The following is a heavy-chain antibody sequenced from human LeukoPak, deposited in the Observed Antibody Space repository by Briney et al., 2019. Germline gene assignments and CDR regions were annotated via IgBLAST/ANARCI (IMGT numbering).Heavy chain of an antibody. V-gene: IGHV3-30-3*01. CDR3: ARRYFDY. CDR1: GFTFSSHA. CDR2: ISYDGSNK. J-gene: IGHJ4*02. Sequence: GGSLRLSCAASGFTFSSHAMHWVRQAPGKGLEWAAVISYDGSNKYYADSVKGRFTISRDNAKNSLYLQMNSLRAEDTAVYYCARRYFDYWGQGTLVTVSS.